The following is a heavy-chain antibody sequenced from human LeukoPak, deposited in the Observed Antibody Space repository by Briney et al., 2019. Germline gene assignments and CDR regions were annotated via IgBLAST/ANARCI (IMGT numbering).Heavy chain of an antibody. Sequence: SETLSLICTVSGGSISSSSYYWGWIRQPPGKGLEWIGSIYYSGSTYYNPSLKSRVTISVDTSKNQFSLKLSSVTAADTAVYYCARLAYSSSTSCYFFDYWGQGTLVTVSS. V-gene: IGHV4-39*01. CDR2: IYYSGST. CDR3: ARLAYSSSTSCYFFDY. CDR1: GGSISSSSYY. D-gene: IGHD2-2*01. J-gene: IGHJ4*02.